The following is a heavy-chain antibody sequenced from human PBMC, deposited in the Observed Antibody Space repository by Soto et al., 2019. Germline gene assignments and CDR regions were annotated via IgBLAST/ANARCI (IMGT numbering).Heavy chain of an antibody. V-gene: IGHV3-23*01. CDR2: ISASGDRT. CDR1: GFTLTNYA. Sequence: EVQLLVSGGGSVQPGGSLRLSCEVSGFTLTNYAMSWVRQAPGKGLEWVSQISASGDRTYYADSVKGRFTISKDSSKQTLFLQMNSLRGEDSAVYYCEGSWTWGQGTMVTVSS. D-gene: IGHD5-12*01. CDR3: EGSWT. J-gene: IGHJ3*01.